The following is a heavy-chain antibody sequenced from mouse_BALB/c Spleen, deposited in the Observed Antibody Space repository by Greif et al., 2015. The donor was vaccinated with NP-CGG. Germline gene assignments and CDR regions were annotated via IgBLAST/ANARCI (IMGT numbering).Heavy chain of an antibody. CDR1: GYTFTSYV. CDR3: ARKDLTTATDY. Sequence: VQLKQSGPELVKPGASVKMSCKASGYTFTSYVMHWVKQKPGQGLEWIGYINPYNDGTKYNEKFKGKATLTSDKSSSTAYMELSSLTSEDSAVYYCARKDLTTATDYWGQGTTLTVSS. D-gene: IGHD1-2*01. CDR2: INPYNDGT. V-gene: IGHV1-14*01. J-gene: IGHJ2*01.